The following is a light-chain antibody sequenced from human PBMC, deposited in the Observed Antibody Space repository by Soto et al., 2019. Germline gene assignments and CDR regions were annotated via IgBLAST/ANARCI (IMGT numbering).Light chain of an antibody. J-gene: IGKJ1*01. CDR1: QSVSNSY. Sequence: EIVLTQXXGTLSLSPGERATLSCSASQSVSNSYLAWYQQKPGRAPRLLIYGASSRATDIPDRFSGSGSGTDFTLTISRLEPVDSAVYYCQQYGSSPTTFGQGTKVDIK. CDR2: GAS. CDR3: QQYGSSPTT. V-gene: IGKV3-20*01.